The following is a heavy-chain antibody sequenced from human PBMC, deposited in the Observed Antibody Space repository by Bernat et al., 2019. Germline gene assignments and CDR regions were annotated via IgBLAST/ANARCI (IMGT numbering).Heavy chain of an antibody. CDR2: ISYDGSNK. Sequence: QVQLVESGGGVVQPGRSLRLSCAASGFTFSSYGMHWVRQAPGKGLEWVAVISYDGSNKYYADSVKGRFTISRDNSKNTLYLQMNSLRADDTALYYCARESSGTRGFDPWGRGTLVTVSS. J-gene: IGHJ5*02. CDR3: ARESSGTRGFDP. CDR1: GFTFSSYG. V-gene: IGHV3-30*03. D-gene: IGHD1-26*01.